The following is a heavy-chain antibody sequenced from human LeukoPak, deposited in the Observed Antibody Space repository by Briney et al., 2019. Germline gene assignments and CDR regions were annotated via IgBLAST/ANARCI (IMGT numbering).Heavy chain of an antibody. CDR3: AKVHCSSTSCYAAYYYYGMDV. Sequence: PGGSLRLSCAASGFTFSSYAMSWVRQAPGKGLEWVSAISGSGGSIYYADSVKGRFTISRDNSKNTLYLQMNSLRAEDTAVYYCAKVHCSSTSCYAAYYYYGMDVWGQGTTVTVSS. CDR2: ISGSGGSI. D-gene: IGHD2-2*01. V-gene: IGHV3-23*01. CDR1: GFTFSSYA. J-gene: IGHJ6*02.